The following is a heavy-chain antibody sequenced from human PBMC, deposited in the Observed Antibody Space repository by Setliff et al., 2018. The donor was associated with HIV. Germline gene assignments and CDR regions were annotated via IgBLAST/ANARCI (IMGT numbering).Heavy chain of an antibody. D-gene: IGHD2-21*01. CDR2: IYYSGGT. Sequence: PSETLSLTCTVSGGSISSGGYYWSWIRQHPGKGLEWIGYIYYSGGTYYNPSLKSRLTISVDMSKNQFSLKLSSVTAADTAVYYCARDYIAKDTFHVWGQGTMVTVSS. CDR3: ARDYIAKDTFHV. V-gene: IGHV4-31*02. J-gene: IGHJ3*01. CDR1: GGSISSGGYY.